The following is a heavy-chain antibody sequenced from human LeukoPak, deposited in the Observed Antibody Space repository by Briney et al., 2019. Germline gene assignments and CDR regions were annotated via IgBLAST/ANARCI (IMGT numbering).Heavy chain of an antibody. CDR3: ARGSHYYDSSGRFDY. Sequence: GGSLRLSCAASGFTFSSYGMHWVRQAPGKGLEWVAVISYDGSNKYYADSVKGRFTISRDNSKNTLYLQMNSLRAEDTAVYYCARGSHYYDSSGRFDYWGQGTLVTVSS. D-gene: IGHD3-22*01. CDR1: GFTFSSYG. CDR2: ISYDGSNK. V-gene: IGHV3-30*03. J-gene: IGHJ4*02.